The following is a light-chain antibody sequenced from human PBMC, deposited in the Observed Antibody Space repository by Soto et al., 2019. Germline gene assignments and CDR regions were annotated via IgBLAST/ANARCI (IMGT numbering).Light chain of an antibody. CDR2: GVS. Sequence: EIVLTQSPGTLSLSPGERATLSCRASQSVSSSSLAWYQQKPGQAPRLLMYGVSSRATGIPDRFSGSGSGTDFTLTISRLEPEDFAVYYCHQYGSSPFTFGGGTKVEIK. J-gene: IGKJ4*01. CDR3: HQYGSSPFT. CDR1: QSVSSSS. V-gene: IGKV3-20*01.